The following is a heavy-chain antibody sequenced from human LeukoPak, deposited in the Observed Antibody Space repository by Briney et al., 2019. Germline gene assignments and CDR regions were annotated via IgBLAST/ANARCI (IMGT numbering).Heavy chain of an antibody. J-gene: IGHJ5*02. CDR1: GFTFSSYA. Sequence: GGSLRLSCAASGFTFSSYAMSWVRQAPGKGLELVSAISGSGGSTYYADSVKGRFTISRDNAKNSLYLQMNSLRAEDTAFYYCARARGIAVANNWFDPWGQGTLVTVSS. D-gene: IGHD6-19*01. V-gene: IGHV3-23*01. CDR2: ISGSGGST. CDR3: ARARGIAVANNWFDP.